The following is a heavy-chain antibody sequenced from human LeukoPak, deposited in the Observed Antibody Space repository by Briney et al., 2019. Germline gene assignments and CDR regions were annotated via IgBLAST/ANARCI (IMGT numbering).Heavy chain of an antibody. V-gene: IGHV3-23*01. Sequence: GGSLSLSCVTSGFTFSSYAMNWVRQAPGKGLEWVSGISASGGSTYYAASVKGRFTISRDGSSSTLHLQMNNLRAEDTAVYYCASSRGGINQFDYWGQGSLVTVSS. D-gene: IGHD3-10*01. CDR2: ISASGGST. CDR1: GFTFSSYA. CDR3: ASSRGGINQFDY. J-gene: IGHJ4*02.